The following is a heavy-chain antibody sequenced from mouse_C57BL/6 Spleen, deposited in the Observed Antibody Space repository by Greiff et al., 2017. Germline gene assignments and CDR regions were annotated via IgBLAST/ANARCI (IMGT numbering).Heavy chain of an antibody. J-gene: IGHJ3*01. CDR3: AIDGYSAWFAY. Sequence: QVQLQQPGAELVKPGASVKVSCKASGYTFTSYWMHWVKQRPGQGLEWIGRIHPSDSDTNYNQKFKGKATLTVDKSSSTAYMQLSRLTSEDSAVYYCAIDGYSAWFAYWGQGTLVTVSA. V-gene: IGHV1-74*01. CDR2: IHPSDSDT. D-gene: IGHD2-3*01. CDR1: GYTFTSYW.